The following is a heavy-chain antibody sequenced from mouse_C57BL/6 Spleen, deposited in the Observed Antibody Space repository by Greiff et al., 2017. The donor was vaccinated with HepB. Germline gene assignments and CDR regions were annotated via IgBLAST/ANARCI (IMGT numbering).Heavy chain of an antibody. Sequence: VQLQQSGPELVKPGASVKISCKASGYAFSSSWMNWVKQRPGKGLEWIGRIYPGDGDTNYNGKFKGKATLTADKSSSTAYMQLSSLTSEDSAVYFGARSGGTGPYFDYWGQGTTLTVSS. J-gene: IGHJ2*01. CDR1: GYAFSSSW. D-gene: IGHD4-1*01. CDR3: ARSGGTGPYFDY. CDR2: IYPGDGDT. V-gene: IGHV1-82*01.